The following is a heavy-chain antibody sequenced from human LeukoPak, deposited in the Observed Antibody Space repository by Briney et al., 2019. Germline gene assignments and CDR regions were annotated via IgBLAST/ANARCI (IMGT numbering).Heavy chain of an antibody. CDR2: IYPGDSDT. D-gene: IGHD6-19*01. Sequence: ESLRLSCTGSGYSFTSYWIGWVRQIPGKGLEWMGIIYPGDSDTIYSPSFQGQVTISADKSISTAYLQWSSLKASDTAMYYCAAARSGWTDYWGQGTLVTVSS. CDR1: GYSFTSYW. CDR3: AAARSGWTDY. V-gene: IGHV5-51*01. J-gene: IGHJ4*02.